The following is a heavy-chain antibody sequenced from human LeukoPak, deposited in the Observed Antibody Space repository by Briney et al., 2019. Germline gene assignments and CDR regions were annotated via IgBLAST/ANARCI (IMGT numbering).Heavy chain of an antibody. D-gene: IGHD3-22*01. V-gene: IGHV1-58*02. Sequence: SVKVSCKASGFTFTSSAMQWVRQARRQRLEWIGWIVVGSGNTNYAQKFQERVTITRDMSTSTAYMELSSLRSEDTAVYYCAACPWYYYDSSANFDPWGQGTLVTVSS. CDR1: GFTFTSSA. CDR3: AACPWYYYDSSANFDP. J-gene: IGHJ5*02. CDR2: IVVGSGNT.